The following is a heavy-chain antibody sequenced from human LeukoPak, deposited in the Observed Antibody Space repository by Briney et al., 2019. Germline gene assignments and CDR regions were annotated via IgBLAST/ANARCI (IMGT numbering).Heavy chain of an antibody. CDR1: GYSISSGYY. CDR2: IHHSGNT. V-gene: IGHV4-38-2*01. J-gene: IGHJ4*02. D-gene: IGHD4-17*01. CDR3: ARRGDDYGDYFGY. Sequence: PSETLSLTCAVSGYSISSGYYWGWIRQPPGKGLEWIGSIHHSGNTYYNPSLKSRVTISIETSKNQFSLKLSSVTAADTAVYYCARRGDDYGDYFGYWGQGTLVTVSS.